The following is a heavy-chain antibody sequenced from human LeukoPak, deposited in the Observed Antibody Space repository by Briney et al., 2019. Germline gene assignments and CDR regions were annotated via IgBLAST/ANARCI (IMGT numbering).Heavy chain of an antibody. V-gene: IGHV3-11*04. J-gene: IGHJ4*02. Sequence: PGGSLRLSCAASGFTFSDYYMTWIRQAPGKGLEWVSYISHSGSSIYYADSVKGRFTISRDNAKNTLYLQMNSLRAEDTAVYYCARGVLRYFDWLLNLGYWGQGTLVTVSS. CDR3: ARGVLRYFDWLLNLGY. D-gene: IGHD3-9*01. CDR1: GFTFSDYY. CDR2: ISHSGSSI.